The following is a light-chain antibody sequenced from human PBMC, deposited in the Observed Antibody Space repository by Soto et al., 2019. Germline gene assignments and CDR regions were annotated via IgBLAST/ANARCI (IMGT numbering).Light chain of an antibody. CDR3: QQFNSYPPP. V-gene: IGKV1-9*01. J-gene: IGKJ5*01. CDR2: AAS. Sequence: DIQLTQSPSFLSASVGDRVTITCRASQGISSYLAWYQQKPGKAPKLLIYAASTLQSGVPSRFSGSGSGTEFTLTISSLQPEDFATYYCQQFNSYPPPFGQGTRLEIK. CDR1: QGISSY.